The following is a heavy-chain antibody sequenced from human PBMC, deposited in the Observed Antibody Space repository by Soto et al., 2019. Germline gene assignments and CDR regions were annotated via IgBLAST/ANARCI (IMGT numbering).Heavy chain of an antibody. Sequence: SCAASGFTFSSYSMNWVRQAPGKGLEWVSSISSSSSYIYYADSVKGRFTISRDNAKNSLYLQMNSLRAEDTAVYYCARGPPSYGGNLFYYYYGMDVWGQGTTVTVSS. D-gene: IGHD2-15*01. CDR1: GFTFSSYS. V-gene: IGHV3-21*01. CDR3: ARGPPSYGGNLFYYYYGMDV. J-gene: IGHJ6*02. CDR2: ISSSSSYI.